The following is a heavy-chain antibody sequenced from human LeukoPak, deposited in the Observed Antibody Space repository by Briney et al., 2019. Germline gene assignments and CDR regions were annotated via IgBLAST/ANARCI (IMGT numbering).Heavy chain of an antibody. D-gene: IGHD5-12*01. Sequence: SETLSLTCNVSGGSISSSSYYWGWIRQPPGKGLEWIGSIYYSGSTYYNPSLKSRVTISVDTSKNQFSLKLSSVTAADTAVYYCARPYGGYVFDYWGQGTLVTVSS. CDR1: GGSISSSSYY. V-gene: IGHV4-39*01. J-gene: IGHJ4*02. CDR3: ARPYGGYVFDY. CDR2: IYYSGST.